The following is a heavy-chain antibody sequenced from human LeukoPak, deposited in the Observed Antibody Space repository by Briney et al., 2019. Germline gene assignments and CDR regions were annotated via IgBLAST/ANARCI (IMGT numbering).Heavy chain of an antibody. J-gene: IGHJ4*02. V-gene: IGHV2-26*01. Sequence: SGPTLVNPTQTLTLTCTFSGFSLSTSGMCVSWIRQPPGKALEWLAHIFSNDEKSYSTSLKSRLTISKDTSKSQVVLTMTNMDPVDTATYYCARTYYYDSSGYYYGYWGQGTLVTVSS. CDR2: IFSNDEK. CDR1: GFSLSTSGMC. D-gene: IGHD3-22*01. CDR3: ARTYYYDSSGYYYGY.